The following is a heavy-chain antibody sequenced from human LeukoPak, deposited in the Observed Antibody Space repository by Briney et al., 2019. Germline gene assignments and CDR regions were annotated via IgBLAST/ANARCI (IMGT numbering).Heavy chain of an antibody. CDR3: ARDWDIVVVVAALH. J-gene: IGHJ1*01. CDR1: GFTFSSYA. D-gene: IGHD2-15*01. Sequence: TGGSLRLSCAASGFTFSSYAMHWVRQAPGKGLEWVAVISYDGSNKYYADSVKGRFTISRDNSKNTLYLQMNSLRAEDTAVYYCARDWDIVVVVAALHWGQGTLVTVSS. CDR2: ISYDGSNK. V-gene: IGHV3-30-3*01.